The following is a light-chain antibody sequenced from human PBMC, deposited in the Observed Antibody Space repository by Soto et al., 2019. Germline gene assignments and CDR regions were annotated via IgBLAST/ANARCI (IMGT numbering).Light chain of an antibody. CDR1: SSDVGGYNY. J-gene: IGLJ1*01. V-gene: IGLV2-8*01. CDR3: SSYAGSSNFV. CDR2: EVN. Sequence: QSALTQPPSASGSPGQSVTISCTGTSSDVGGYNYVSWYQQHPGKAPDLMIYEVNKRPSGVPDRFSGSKSGNTASLTVSGLQAEDEADYYCSSYAGSSNFVFGTGTKITVL.